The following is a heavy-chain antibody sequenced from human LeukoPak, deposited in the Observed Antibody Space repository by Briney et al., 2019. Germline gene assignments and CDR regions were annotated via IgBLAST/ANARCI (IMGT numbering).Heavy chain of an antibody. Sequence: GGSLRLSCAASGFTFSSYGMHWVRQAPGKGLEWVAFIRYDGTNQYYADSVKGRFTISRDNSKNTLYLQTNSLRAEDTAVYYCATAGWHITMTPSFDYWGQGTLVTVSS. CDR1: GFTFSSYG. CDR2: IRYDGTNQ. D-gene: IGHD3-22*01. CDR3: ATAGWHITMTPSFDY. J-gene: IGHJ4*02. V-gene: IGHV3-30*02.